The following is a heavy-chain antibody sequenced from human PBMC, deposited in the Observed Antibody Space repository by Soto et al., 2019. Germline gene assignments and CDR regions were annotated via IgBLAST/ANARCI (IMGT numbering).Heavy chain of an antibody. CDR2: IYPGDSDT. Sequence: GEFLKISCKGSGYSFTSYWIGWVRQMPGKGLEWMGIIYPGDSDTRYSPSFQGQVTISADKSISTAYLQWSSLKASDTAMYYCARQGYSGYDPPYYGMDVWGQGTTVTVSS. CDR3: ARQGYSGYDPPYYGMDV. V-gene: IGHV5-51*01. J-gene: IGHJ6*02. D-gene: IGHD5-12*01. CDR1: GYSFTSYW.